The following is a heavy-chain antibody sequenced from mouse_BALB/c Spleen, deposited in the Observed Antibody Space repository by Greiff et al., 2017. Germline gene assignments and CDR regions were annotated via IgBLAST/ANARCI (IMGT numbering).Heavy chain of an antibody. J-gene: IGHJ4*01. CDR2: IDPENGNT. D-gene: IGHD1-1*01. CDR3: ARIYGSVYYAMDD. Sequence: VQLQQSGAELVKPGASVKLSCTASGFNIKDTYMHWVKQRPEQGLEWIGWIDPENGNTIYDPKFQGKASITADTSSNTAYLQLSSLTSEDTAVYYYARIYGSVYYAMDDWGQGTSVTVSS. V-gene: IGHV14-3*02. CDR1: GFNIKDTY.